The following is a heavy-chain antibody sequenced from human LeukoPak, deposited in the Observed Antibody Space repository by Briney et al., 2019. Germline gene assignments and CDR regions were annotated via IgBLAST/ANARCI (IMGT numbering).Heavy chain of an antibody. CDR2: ISSSGSTI. V-gene: IGHV3-48*03. CDR3: AGAGFDY. J-gene: IGHJ4*02. Sequence: QPGGSLRRSCAASGFTFSGSEMNWVRQAPGKGLEWVSSISSSGSTIYYADSVKGRFTISRDNAKKSLYLQMNSLRAEDTAVYYCAGAGFDYWGQGTLVTVSS. CDR1: GFTFSGSE.